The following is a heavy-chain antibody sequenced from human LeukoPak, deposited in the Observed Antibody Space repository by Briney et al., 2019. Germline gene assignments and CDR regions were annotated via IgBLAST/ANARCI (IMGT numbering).Heavy chain of an antibody. D-gene: IGHD2-15*01. CDR3: ARVLTISDFDY. V-gene: IGHV3-53*01. CDR2: IYSGGST. J-gene: IGHJ4*02. Sequence: PGGSLRLSCAASGFTVSSNYMSWVRQAPGKGLEWVSVIYSGGSTYYADSVKGRFTISRDNSKNTLYLQMNSLRADDTAVYYCARVLTISDFDYWGQGTLVTVSS. CDR1: GFTVSSNY.